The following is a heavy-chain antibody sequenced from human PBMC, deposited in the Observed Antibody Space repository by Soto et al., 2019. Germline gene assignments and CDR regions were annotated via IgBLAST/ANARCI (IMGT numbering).Heavy chain of an antibody. V-gene: IGHV3-64D*06. CDR2: ISSNGGST. CDR3: VKGVSYAFDI. Sequence: GGSLRLSCSASGFTFSSYAMHWVRQAPGKGLEYVSAISSNGGSTYYADPVKGRFTISRDNSKNTLYLQMSSLRAEDTAVYYCVKGVSYAFDIWGQGTMVTVSS. D-gene: IGHD3-16*01. CDR1: GFTFSSYA. J-gene: IGHJ3*02.